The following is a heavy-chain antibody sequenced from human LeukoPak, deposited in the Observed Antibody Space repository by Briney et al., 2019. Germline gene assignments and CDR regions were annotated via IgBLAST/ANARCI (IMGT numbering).Heavy chain of an antibody. D-gene: IGHD1-14*01. V-gene: IGHV4-59*08. J-gene: IGHJ4*02. CDR2: FYYTEST. CDR1: GGSISVYY. Sequence: SETLSLTCTVSGGSISVYYWSWIRQPPGKGLEWIGYFYYTESTNYNPSLNSRVTISVDTSKNQFSLKLSSVTAADTAVYYCARHSNLYFFDYWGRGTLVTVSS. CDR3: ARHSNLYFFDY.